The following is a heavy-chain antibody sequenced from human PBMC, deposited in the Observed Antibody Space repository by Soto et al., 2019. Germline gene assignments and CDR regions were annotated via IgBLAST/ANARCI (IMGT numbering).Heavy chain of an antibody. CDR2: IKQDGSEK. CDR3: ARANYDFWSGYYTLWYFDY. D-gene: IGHD3-3*01. Sequence: GGSLRLSCAASGFTFSSYAMSWVRQAPGKGLEWVANIKQDGSEKYYVDSVKGRFTISRDNAKNSLYLQMNSLRAEDTAVYYCARANYDFWSGYYTLWYFDYWGQGTLVTVSS. CDR1: GFTFSSYA. V-gene: IGHV3-7*03. J-gene: IGHJ4*02.